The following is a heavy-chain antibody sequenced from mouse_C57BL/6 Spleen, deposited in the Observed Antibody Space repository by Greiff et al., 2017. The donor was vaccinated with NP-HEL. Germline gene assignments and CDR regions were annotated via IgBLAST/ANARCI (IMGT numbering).Heavy chain of an antibody. V-gene: IGHV1-15*01. J-gene: IGHJ3*01. Sequence: VHLVESGAELVRPGASVTLSCKASGYTFTDYEMHWVKQTPVHGLEWIGAIDPETGGTAYNQKFKGKAILTADKSSSTAYMELRSLTSEDSAVYYCTRPAAYWGQGTLVTVSA. CDR1: GYTFTDYE. CDR3: TRPAAY. CDR2: IDPETGGT.